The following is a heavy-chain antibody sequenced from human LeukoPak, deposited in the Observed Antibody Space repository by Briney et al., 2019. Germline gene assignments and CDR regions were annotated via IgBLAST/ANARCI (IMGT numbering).Heavy chain of an antibody. CDR1: GFTFSNAW. V-gene: IGHV3-73*01. Sequence: PGGSLRLSCAASGFTFSNAWMSWVRQAPGKGLEWVGRIRSKANSYATAYAASVKGRFTISRGDSKNTAYLQMNSLKTEDTAAYYCTRKLDSGPFDYWGQGTLVTVSS. J-gene: IGHJ4*02. CDR3: TRKLDSGPFDY. D-gene: IGHD1-26*01. CDR2: IRSKANSYAT.